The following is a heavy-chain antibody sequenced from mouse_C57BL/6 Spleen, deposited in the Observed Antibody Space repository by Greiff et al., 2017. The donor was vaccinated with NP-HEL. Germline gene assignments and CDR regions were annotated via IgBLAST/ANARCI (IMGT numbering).Heavy chain of an antibody. V-gene: IGHV1-59*01. J-gene: IGHJ3*01. Sequence: QVHVKQPGAELVRPGTSVKLSCKASGYTFTSYWMHWVKQRPGQGLEWIGVIDPSDSYTNYNQKFKGKATLTVDTSSSTAYMQLSSLTSEDSAVYYCARDGGFAYWGQGTLVTVSA. CDR3: ARDGGFAY. CDR2: IDPSDSYT. CDR1: GYTFTSYW.